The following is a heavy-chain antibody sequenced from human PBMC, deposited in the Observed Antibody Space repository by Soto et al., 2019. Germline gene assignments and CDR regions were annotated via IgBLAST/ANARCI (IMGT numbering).Heavy chain of an antibody. CDR2: IKSKTDGGTT. D-gene: IGHD4-17*01. CDR3: TTDRLTTVTKEAAFDI. Sequence: EVQLVESGGGLVKPGGSLRLSCAASGFTFSNAWMSWVRQAPGKGLEWVGRIKSKTDGGTTDYAAPVKGRFTISRDDSKNTLYLQMNSLKTEDTAVYYCTTDRLTTVTKEAAFDIWGQGTMVTVSS. J-gene: IGHJ3*02. V-gene: IGHV3-15*01. CDR1: GFTFSNAW.